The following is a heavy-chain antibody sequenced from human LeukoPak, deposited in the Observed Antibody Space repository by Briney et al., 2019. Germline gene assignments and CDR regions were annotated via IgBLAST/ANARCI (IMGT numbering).Heavy chain of an antibody. CDR3: AREIRIFGVLTSAAFDI. Sequence: SETLSLTCTVSGGSISSGSYYWSWIRQPAGKGLEWIGRIYTSGSTNYNPSLKSRVTISVDTSKNQFSLRLSSVTAADTAVYYCAREIRIFGVLTSAAFDIWGQGTMVTVSS. CDR1: GGSISSGSYY. D-gene: IGHD3-3*01. J-gene: IGHJ3*02. V-gene: IGHV4-61*02. CDR2: IYTSGST.